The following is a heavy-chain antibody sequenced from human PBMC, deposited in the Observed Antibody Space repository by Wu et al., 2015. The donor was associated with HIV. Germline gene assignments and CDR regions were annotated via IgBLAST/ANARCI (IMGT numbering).Heavy chain of an antibody. J-gene: IGHJ4*02. D-gene: IGHD6-19*01. V-gene: IGHV1-2*02. CDR3: ARAQKXPVADALELDS. Sequence: QVQLVQSGAEVKKPGASVKVSCKASGDIFSDYGVHWVRQAPGQGLEWMGWINHKSGGATYAQKFHGRVAMTRDTSISMAFMELSRLRFDDTAVYYCARAQKXPVADALELDSWGQGTLVTVSS. CDR2: INHKSGGA. CDR1: GDIFSDYG.